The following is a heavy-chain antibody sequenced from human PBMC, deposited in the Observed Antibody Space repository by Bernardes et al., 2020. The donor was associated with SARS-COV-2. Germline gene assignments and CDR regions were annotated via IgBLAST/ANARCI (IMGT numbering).Heavy chain of an antibody. J-gene: IGHJ4*02. V-gene: IGHV4-34*01. CDR2: INHSGST. Sequence: SETLSLTCAVYGGSFSGYYWSWMRKPPGKGLEWIGEINHSGSTNYNPSLKSRVTISVDTSKNQFSLKLSSVTAADTAVYYCARGVGPVTPLYYFDYWGQGTLVTVSS. CDR3: ARGVGPVTPLYYFDY. D-gene: IGHD4-4*01. CDR1: GGSFSGYY.